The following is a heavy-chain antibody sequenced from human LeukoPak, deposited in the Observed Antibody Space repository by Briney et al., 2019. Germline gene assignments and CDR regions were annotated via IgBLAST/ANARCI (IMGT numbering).Heavy chain of an antibody. V-gene: IGHV1-18*01. CDR1: GYTFTTYG. J-gene: IGHJ4*02. Sequence: ASVKVSCKASGYTFTTYGISWVRQAPGQGLEWMGWISPYNGNTNYAQKLQGRVTMTTDTSTSTAYMELRSLRSDDTAVYYCATPTIFGVVMNYWGQGTLVTVSS. CDR2: ISPYNGNT. CDR3: ATPTIFGVVMNY. D-gene: IGHD3-3*01.